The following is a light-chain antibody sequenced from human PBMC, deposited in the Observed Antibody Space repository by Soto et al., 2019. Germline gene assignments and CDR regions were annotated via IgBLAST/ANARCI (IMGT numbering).Light chain of an antibody. V-gene: IGKV3-15*01. J-gene: IGKJ2*01. CDR2: GAS. CDR3: QQYDTWPYT. Sequence: EKVMTQSPATLSVSPGERATLSCRASQTVGSNLAWFQQKPGQAPRLLIYGASTRATGIPARFSGSGSGTEFTLTISSLQSEDFAVYFCQQYDTWPYTFGQGTKLEIK. CDR1: QTVGSN.